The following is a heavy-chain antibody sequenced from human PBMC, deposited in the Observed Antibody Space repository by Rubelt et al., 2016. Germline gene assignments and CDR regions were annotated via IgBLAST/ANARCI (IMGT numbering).Heavy chain of an antibody. CDR2: IYYSGST. V-gene: IGHV4-39*01. D-gene: IGHD3-9*01. CDR3: ARLGTILRGNWFDP. J-gene: IGHJ5*02. Sequence: IRQPAGKGLEWIGSIYYSGSTYYNPSLKSRVTISVDTSKNQFSLKLSSVTAADTAVYYCARLGTILRGNWFDPWGQGTLVTVSS.